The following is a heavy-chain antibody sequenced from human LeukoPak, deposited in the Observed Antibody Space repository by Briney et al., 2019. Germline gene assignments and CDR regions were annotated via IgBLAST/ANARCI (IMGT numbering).Heavy chain of an antibody. CDR3: ARGLLLSDNTHIVVVPAASPRYYYYGMDV. V-gene: IGHV3-11*01. Sequence: GGSLRLSCAASGFTFSDYYMSWIRQAPGKGLEWVSYISSSGSTIYYADSVKGRFTISRDNAKNSLYLQMNSLRAEDTAGYYCARGLLLSDNTHIVVVPAASPRYYYYGMDVWGQGTTVTVSS. D-gene: IGHD2-2*01. J-gene: IGHJ6*02. CDR1: GFTFSDYY. CDR2: ISSSGSTI.